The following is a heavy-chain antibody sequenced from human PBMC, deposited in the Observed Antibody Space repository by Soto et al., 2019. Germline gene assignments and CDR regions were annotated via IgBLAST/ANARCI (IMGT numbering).Heavy chain of an antibody. CDR2: IIPIFGTA. CDR1: GGTFSSYA. V-gene: IGHV1-69*13. D-gene: IGHD3-22*01. J-gene: IGHJ3*02. CDR3: ARDGWYPYYDSSDYYSDDAFDI. Sequence: ASVKVSCKASGGTFSSYAISWVRQAPGQGLEWMGGIIPIFGTANYAQKFQGRVTITADESTSTAYMELSSLRSEDTAVYYCARDGWYPYYDSSDYYSDDAFDIWGQGTMVTVSS.